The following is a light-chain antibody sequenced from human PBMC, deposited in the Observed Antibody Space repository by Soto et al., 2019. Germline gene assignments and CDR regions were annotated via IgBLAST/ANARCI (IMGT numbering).Light chain of an antibody. CDR3: QQYDNLPLT. J-gene: IGKJ4*01. CDR1: QDISNY. V-gene: IGKV1-33*01. Sequence: DIQMTQSPSSLSASVGDRVTITCQASQDISNYLNWYQQKPGKAPKLLIYDASNLETGVPSRFSGSRSWTDFTLTISSLQPEDIATYYCQQYDNLPLTFGGGTKVEIK. CDR2: DAS.